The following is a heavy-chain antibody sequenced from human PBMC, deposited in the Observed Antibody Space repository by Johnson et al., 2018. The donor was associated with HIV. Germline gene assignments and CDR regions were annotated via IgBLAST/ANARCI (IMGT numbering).Heavy chain of an antibody. CDR3: AREGSSGYYDAFDI. CDR1: GFSFSDYY. Sequence: QVQLVESGGGLVKPGGSLRLSCTASGFSFSDYYMSWIRQAPGKGLEWVSYISGSGGTIYNADSVKGRFTISRDNAKNTLYVQMNSLRVEDTAVYYCAREGSSGYYDAFDIWGQGTMVTVSS. J-gene: IGHJ3*02. V-gene: IGHV3-11*04. CDR2: ISGSGGTI. D-gene: IGHD3-22*01.